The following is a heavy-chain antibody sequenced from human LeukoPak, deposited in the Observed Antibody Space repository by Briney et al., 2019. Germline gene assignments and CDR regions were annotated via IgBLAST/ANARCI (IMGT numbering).Heavy chain of an antibody. CDR2: INHSGST. CDR1: GGSFSGYY. V-gene: IGHV4-34*01. D-gene: IGHD3-3*01. Sequence: SETLSLTCAVYGGSFSGYYWSWIRQPPGKGLEWIGEINHSGSTNYNPSLKSRVTISVDTSKNQFSLKLSSVTAADTAVYYCARVGTRYYDFWSGYRHAFDIWGQGTMVTVSS. J-gene: IGHJ3*02. CDR3: ARVGTRYYDFWSGYRHAFDI.